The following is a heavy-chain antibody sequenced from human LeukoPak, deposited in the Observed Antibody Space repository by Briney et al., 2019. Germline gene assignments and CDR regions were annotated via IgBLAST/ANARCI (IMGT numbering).Heavy chain of an antibody. V-gene: IGHV1-2*02. CDR1: GYTFTGYY. Sequence: GASVKVSCKASGYTFTGYYMHWVRQAPGQGHEWMGWINPNSGGTNYAQKFQGRVTMTRDTSISTAYMELSRLRSDDTAVYYCARVLGSGSKNDYWGQGTLVTVSS. CDR3: ARVLGSGSKNDY. J-gene: IGHJ4*02. CDR2: INPNSGGT. D-gene: IGHD1-26*01.